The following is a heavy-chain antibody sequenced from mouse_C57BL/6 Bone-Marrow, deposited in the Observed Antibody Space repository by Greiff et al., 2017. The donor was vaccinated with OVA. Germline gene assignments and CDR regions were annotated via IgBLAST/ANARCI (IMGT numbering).Heavy chain of an antibody. CDR1: GYTFTSYW. D-gene: IGHD1-1*02. J-gene: IGHJ3*01. V-gene: IGHV1-5*01. CDR3: TRWNVVRAWFAY. Sequence: EVQLQQSGTVLARPGASVKMSCKTSGYTFTSYWMHWVKQRPGQGLEWIGAIYPGNSDTSYNQKFKGKAKLTAVTSASTAYMELSSLTNEDSAVYYYTRWNVVRAWFAYWGRGTLVTVSA. CDR2: IYPGNSDT.